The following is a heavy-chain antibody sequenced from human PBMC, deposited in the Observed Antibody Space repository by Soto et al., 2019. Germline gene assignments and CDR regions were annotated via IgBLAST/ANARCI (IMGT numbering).Heavy chain of an antibody. CDR3: EQSLTHYGLGHARATGYDP. CDR1: GFSLSTTGVG. CDR2: SYWDDDK. D-gene: IGHD3-10*01. Sequence: QITLKESGPTLVRPTQTLTLTCTFSGFSLSTTGVGVGWIRQPPGKALERLALSYWDDDKRYSPCLKSWLTIAHDTSKNEVNLTKNNMDPVDTARYYCEQSLTHYGLGHARATGYDPRGQGTLVNVSP. J-gene: IGHJ5*02. V-gene: IGHV2-5*02.